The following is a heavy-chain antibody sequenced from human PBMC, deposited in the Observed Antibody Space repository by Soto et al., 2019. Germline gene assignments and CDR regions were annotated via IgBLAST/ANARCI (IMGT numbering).Heavy chain of an antibody. Sequence: EVPLVESEGGLVQPGGSLRLSCAASGFTFSYYWMHWVRQAPGQGLVWVSRIHSDGSSTTYADSVKGRFTISRDNAKNTLYLQMNSLRDEDTAVYYCARGDKGAFDLWGQGTMVTVSS. CDR1: GFTFSYYW. J-gene: IGHJ3*01. CDR3: ARGDKGAFDL. V-gene: IGHV3-74*01. CDR2: IHSDGSST. D-gene: IGHD2-21*02.